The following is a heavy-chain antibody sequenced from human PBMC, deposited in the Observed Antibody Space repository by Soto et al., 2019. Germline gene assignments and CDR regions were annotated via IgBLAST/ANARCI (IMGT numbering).Heavy chain of an antibody. D-gene: IGHD1-26*01. J-gene: IGHJ3*02. CDR2: ISSSSSYI. CDR1: GFTFSSYS. Sequence: GGSLRLSCAASGFTFSSYSMNWVRQAPGKGLEWVSSISSSSSYIYYADSVKGRFTISRDNAKNSLYLQMNSLRAEDTAVYYCAREATSGSRRAAFDIWGQGTMVSVSS. V-gene: IGHV3-21*01. CDR3: AREATSGSRRAAFDI.